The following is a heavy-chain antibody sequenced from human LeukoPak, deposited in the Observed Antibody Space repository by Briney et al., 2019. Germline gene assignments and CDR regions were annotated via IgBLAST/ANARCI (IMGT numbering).Heavy chain of an antibody. D-gene: IGHD4-23*01. CDR2: IYYSGNT. CDR1: GGSVSSGDYY. Sequence: SETLSLTCAVSGGSVSSGDYYWSWLRQPPGKGLEWIGYIYYSGNTYYNPSLKSRVTISVDTSKNQFSLKLSSVAAADTAVYYCARTSQYYGGNQLFDYWGQGTLVTVSS. CDR3: ARTSQYYGGNQLFDY. V-gene: IGHV4-30-4*01. J-gene: IGHJ4*02.